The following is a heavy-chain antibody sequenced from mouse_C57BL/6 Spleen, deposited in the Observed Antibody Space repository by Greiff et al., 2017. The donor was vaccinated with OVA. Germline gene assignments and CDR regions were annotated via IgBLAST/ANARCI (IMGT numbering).Heavy chain of an antibody. CDR2: ISSGGSYT. J-gene: IGHJ1*03. CDR3: ARDTVVATYWYFDV. V-gene: IGHV5-6*01. Sequence: EVKVVESGGDLVKPGGSLKLSCAASGFTFSSYGMSWVRQTPDKRLEWVATISSGGSYTYYPDSVKGRFTISRDNAKNTLYLQMSSLKSEDTAMYYCARDTVVATYWYFDVWGTGTTVTVSS. D-gene: IGHD1-1*01. CDR1: GFTFSSYG.